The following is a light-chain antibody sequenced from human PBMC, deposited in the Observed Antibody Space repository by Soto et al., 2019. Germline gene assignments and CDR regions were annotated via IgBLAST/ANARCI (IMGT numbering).Light chain of an antibody. CDR3: QSYDRSLRGYV. CDR1: SSNIGSGYD. Sequence: QSVVTQPPSVSGAPGQRVTISCTGTSSNIGSGYDVHWYQHLPGTAPKLLIYGNTIRPSGVPDRFYGSKSGTSASMAITGLQAEDEADYYFQSYDRSLRGYVFGTGTKVTVL. J-gene: IGLJ1*01. V-gene: IGLV1-40*01. CDR2: GNT.